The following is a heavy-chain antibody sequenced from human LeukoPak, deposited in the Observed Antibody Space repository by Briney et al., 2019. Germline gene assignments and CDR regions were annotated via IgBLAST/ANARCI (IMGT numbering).Heavy chain of an antibody. CDR1: GGSFSGYY. CDR3: ERRVRFSYGVDY. CDR2: INHSGST. D-gene: IGHD1-26*01. Sequence: SETLSLTCAVYGGSFSGYYWSWIRQSPGKGLEWIGEINHSGSTNYNPSLKSRVTTSVDTSKNQFSLKLNSVTAADTAVYYCERRVRFSYGVDYWGQGTLVTVSS. J-gene: IGHJ4*02. V-gene: IGHV4-34*01.